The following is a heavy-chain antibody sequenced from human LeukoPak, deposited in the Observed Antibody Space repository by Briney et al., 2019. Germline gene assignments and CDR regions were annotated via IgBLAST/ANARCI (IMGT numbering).Heavy chain of an antibody. CDR3: ARDQSRREGSYSIILDY. CDR2: ISNHGTNK. Sequence: PGVSVRLSCAASGFTFSSYGMHWVRQAPGKGLEWVAVISNHGTNKYCADSVKGRLTITRDNSKNTLYLQMNSLRAEDTAVYYCARDQSRREGSYSIILDYWGQGTLVTASS. D-gene: IGHD1-26*01. J-gene: IGHJ4*02. CDR1: GFTFSSYG. V-gene: IGHV3-30*03.